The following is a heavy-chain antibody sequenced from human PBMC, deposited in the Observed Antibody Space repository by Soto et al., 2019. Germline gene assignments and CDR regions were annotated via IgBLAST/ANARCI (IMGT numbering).Heavy chain of an antibody. CDR2: IKQDGSAI. CDR1: GFTFNSYW. Sequence: EVHLVESGGGLVQPGGSLRLSCAASGFTFNSYWMSWVRQSPGKGLEWVANIKQDGSAINYLDSLRGRFTISRDNGKNSLYLQTNSLRAEDAAVYYCATGRPRSNWVYFDYWGQGILVAVSS. V-gene: IGHV3-7*01. CDR3: ATGRPRSNWVYFDY. J-gene: IGHJ4*02. D-gene: IGHD4-4*01.